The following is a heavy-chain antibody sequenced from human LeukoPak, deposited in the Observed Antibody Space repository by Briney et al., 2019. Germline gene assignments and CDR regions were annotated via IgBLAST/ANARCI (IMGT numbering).Heavy chain of an antibody. J-gene: IGHJ4*02. CDR2: IRTYTGST. Sequence: ASVKVSCKASGYTFTGYYMHWVRQAPGQGLQWLGWIRTYTGSTNYAQKVQGRVSMTMDTATATAYMELRSLIFDDTAVYYCARRASPQDYFDYWGQGTLVTVSS. V-gene: IGHV1-18*04. CDR1: GYTFTGYY. CDR3: ARRASPQDYFDY.